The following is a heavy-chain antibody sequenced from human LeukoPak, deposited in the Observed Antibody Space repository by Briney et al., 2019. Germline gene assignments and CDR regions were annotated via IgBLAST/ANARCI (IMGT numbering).Heavy chain of an antibody. V-gene: IGHV4-59*08. CDR3: ARFPTRYCSSTSCYEIPYYYGMDV. D-gene: IGHD2-2*01. J-gene: IGHJ6*02. CDR2: IYYSGST. Sequence: SETLSLTCTVSGGSISSYYWSWIRQPPGKGLEWIGYIYYSGSTNYNPSLKSRVTISVDTSKNQFSLKLSSVTAADTAVYYCARFPTRYCSSTSCYEIPYYYGMDVWGQGTTVTVSS. CDR1: GGSISSYY.